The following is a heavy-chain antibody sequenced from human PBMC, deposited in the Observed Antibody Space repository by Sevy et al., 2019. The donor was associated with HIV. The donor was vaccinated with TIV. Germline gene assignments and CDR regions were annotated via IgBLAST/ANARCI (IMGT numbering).Heavy chain of an antibody. CDR1: GYIFSSYG. D-gene: IGHD2-2*01. CDR2: LSYDERNK. Sequence: GGSLRLSCAASGYIFSSYGIHWVRQAPGKGLEWVAFLSYDERNKYYADSVKGRFTISGDSSKNTFYLQMNNLRADDTAVYYCAKDRDVLLVPSTMRDEYPGYGMDVWCQGTTVTVSS. V-gene: IGHV3-30*18. J-gene: IGHJ6*02. CDR3: AKDRDVLLVPSTMRDEYPGYGMDV.